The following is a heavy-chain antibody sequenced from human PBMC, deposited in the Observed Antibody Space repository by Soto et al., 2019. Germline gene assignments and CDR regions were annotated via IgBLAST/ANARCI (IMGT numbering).Heavy chain of an antibody. Sequence: QVQLVESGGGVVQPGRSLRLSCAASGSTFSSYAMHWVRQAPGKGLEWVSVISYDGSNKYYADSVKGLFTISRDTSKNTLYLQMHSLRAENTAVYDWARDAREESSGWYVGMDVWGQGTTVTVSS. J-gene: IGHJ6*02. CDR2: ISYDGSNK. D-gene: IGHD6-19*01. CDR3: ARDAREESSGWYVGMDV. V-gene: IGHV3-30-3*01. CDR1: GSTFSSYA.